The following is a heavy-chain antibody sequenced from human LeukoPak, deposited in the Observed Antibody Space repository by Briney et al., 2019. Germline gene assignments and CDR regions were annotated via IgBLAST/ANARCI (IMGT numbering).Heavy chain of an antibody. CDR3: AKDKVAVAGSYWYFDL. J-gene: IGHJ2*01. Sequence: GGSLGLSCAASGFTFDDYAMHWVRQAPGKGLEWVSGISWNSGSIGYADSVKGRFTISRDNAKNSLYLQMNSLRAEDTALYYCAKDKVAVAGSYWYFDLWGRGTLVTVSS. CDR2: ISWNSGSI. D-gene: IGHD6-19*01. V-gene: IGHV3-9*01. CDR1: GFTFDDYA.